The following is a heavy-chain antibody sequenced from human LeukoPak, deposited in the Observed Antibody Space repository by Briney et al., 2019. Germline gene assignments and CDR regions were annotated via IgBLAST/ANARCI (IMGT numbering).Heavy chain of an antibody. CDR1: GFTFSSHA. V-gene: IGHV3-30*18. CDR2: ISNDGNNK. J-gene: IGHJ6*02. D-gene: IGHD6-13*01. CDR3: AKRKGAACSNYYGMEG. Sequence: GGSLRLSCAASGFTFSSHAMHWVRQAPGKGLEWVALISNDGNNKYYAASVKGRFNISRDNSKNTLNLQMNSLRAEDTAEYHCAKRKGAACSNYYGMEGWGQGTTVTVSS.